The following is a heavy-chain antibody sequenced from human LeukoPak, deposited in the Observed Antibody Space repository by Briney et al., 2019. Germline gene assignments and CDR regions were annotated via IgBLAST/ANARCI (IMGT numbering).Heavy chain of an antibody. CDR2: SRNRAKSYTT. CDR1: GFTFSDHY. Sequence: PGGSLRLSCAVSGFTFSDHYMDWVRQAPGKGLEWVGRSRNRAKSYTTDYAASVKGRFTISRDDSTSTLYLQMNSLETEDTAVYYCSRDATGDHWGQGTLVSVSS. V-gene: IGHV3-72*01. CDR3: SRDATGDH. J-gene: IGHJ4*02.